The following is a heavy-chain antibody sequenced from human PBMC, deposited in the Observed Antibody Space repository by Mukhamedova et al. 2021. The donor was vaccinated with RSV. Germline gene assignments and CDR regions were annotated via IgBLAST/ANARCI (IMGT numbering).Heavy chain of an antibody. CDR2: ISGSGGNT. Sequence: EWVSGISGSGGNTYHADSVKGRFTISRDNSKNTLYLQMGSLRAEDTALYYCAKSGVTSGPYWGQGTMVSVSS. J-gene: IGHJ4*02. V-gene: IGHV3-23*01. CDR3: AKSGVTSGPY. D-gene: IGHD1-26*01.